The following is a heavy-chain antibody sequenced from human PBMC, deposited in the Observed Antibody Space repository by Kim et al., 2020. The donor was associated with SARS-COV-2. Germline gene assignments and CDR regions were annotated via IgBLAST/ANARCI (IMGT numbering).Heavy chain of an antibody. V-gene: IGHV1-2*06. CDR1: GYTFSGYY. CDR2: INPNSGNT. Sequence: ASVKVSCKASGYTFSGYYMHWVRQAPGQGLEWMGRINPNSGNTNYAQRFQGRVTMTRDTSISTAYMELSSLRSDDTAVYYCARETQQLGFDYWGQGTLVTVSS. J-gene: IGHJ4*02. CDR3: ARETQQLGFDY. D-gene: IGHD6-13*01.